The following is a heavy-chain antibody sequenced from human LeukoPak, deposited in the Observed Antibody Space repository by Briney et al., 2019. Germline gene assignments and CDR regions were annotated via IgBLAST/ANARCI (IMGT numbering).Heavy chain of an antibody. CDR2: ISYDGSNK. CDR3: ANGRVYDY. CDR1: GFTFSSYA. J-gene: IGHJ4*02. V-gene: IGHV3-30*04. Sequence: GGSLRLSCAASGFTFSSYAMHWVRQAPGKGLEWVALISYDGSNKYFADSVKGRFTISRDNSKNTLYLQMNSLRAEDTAVYYCANGRVYDYWGQGTLVTVSS. D-gene: IGHD2-8*01.